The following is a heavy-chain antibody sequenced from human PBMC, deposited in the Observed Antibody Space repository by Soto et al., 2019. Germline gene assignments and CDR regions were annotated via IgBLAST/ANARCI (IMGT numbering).Heavy chain of an antibody. V-gene: IGHV3-23*01. J-gene: IGHJ6*02. CDR1: GFTFSSYS. CDR2: FRSGGDDETT. D-gene: IGHD1-1*01. Sequence: GGSLRLSCAASGFTFSSYSMSWVRQAPGKGLEWVSGFRSGGDDETTYYADSVKGRFAISRDNSKNTLYLQMNSLRAEDTAVYYCAKDRLERGYYYGMDVWGQGTTVTVS. CDR3: AKDRLERGYYYGMDV.